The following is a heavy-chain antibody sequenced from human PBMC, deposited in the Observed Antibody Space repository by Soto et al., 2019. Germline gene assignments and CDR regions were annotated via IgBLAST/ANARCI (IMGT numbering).Heavy chain of an antibody. V-gene: IGHV4-59*01. CDR2: IYYSGST. Sequence: SETLSLTCTVSGGSISSYYWSWIRQPPGKGLEWIGHIYYSGSTNYNPSLKSRVTISVDTSKNQFSLKLSSVTAADTAVYYCARGGRITIFGVVTYKWFDPWGQGTLITVS. CDR3: ARGGRITIFGVVTYKWFDP. J-gene: IGHJ5*02. D-gene: IGHD3-3*01. CDR1: GGSISSYY.